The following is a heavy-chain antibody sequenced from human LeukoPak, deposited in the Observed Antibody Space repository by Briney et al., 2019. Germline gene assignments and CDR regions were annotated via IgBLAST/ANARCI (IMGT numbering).Heavy chain of an antibody. CDR1: GFTFSSYA. CDR3: AREEVRGVIITQDAFDI. D-gene: IGHD3-10*01. J-gene: IGHJ3*02. V-gene: IGHV3-30-3*01. CDR2: ISYDGSNK. Sequence: GGSLRLSCAASGFTFSSYAMHWVRQAPGKGLEWVAVISYDGSNKYYADSVKGRFTISRDNAKNSLYLQMNSLRAEDTAVYYCAREEVRGVIITQDAFDIWGQGTMVTVSS.